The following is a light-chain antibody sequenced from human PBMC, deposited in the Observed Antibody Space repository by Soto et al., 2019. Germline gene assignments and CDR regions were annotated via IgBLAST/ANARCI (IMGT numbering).Light chain of an antibody. Sequence: EIVLTQSPGTLSLSPWERATLSCRASQSVSSSYLAWYQQKPGQAPRLLIYGASSRATGIPDRFSGSGSGTDFTLTISGLQSEDFAVYYCQQYNNWPQTFGQGTKVDI. V-gene: IGKV3-20*01. J-gene: IGKJ1*01. CDR2: GAS. CDR1: QSVSSSY. CDR3: QQYNNWPQT.